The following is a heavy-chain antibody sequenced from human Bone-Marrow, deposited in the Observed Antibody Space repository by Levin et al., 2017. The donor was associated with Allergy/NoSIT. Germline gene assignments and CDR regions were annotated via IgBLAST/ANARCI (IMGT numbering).Heavy chain of an antibody. D-gene: IGHD5-24*01. CDR2: INPGGGST. J-gene: IGHJ4*02. V-gene: IGHV1-46*01. Sequence: ASVKVSCKASGYTFTSHYIHWVRQAPGQGLEWMGIINPGGGSTTYARDFQGRVTMTGDTSTNTVYMELYSLRSEDTAFYYCARGASGDGYNSVGYWGQGTLVTVSS. CDR3: ARGASGDGYNSVGY. CDR1: GYTFTSHY.